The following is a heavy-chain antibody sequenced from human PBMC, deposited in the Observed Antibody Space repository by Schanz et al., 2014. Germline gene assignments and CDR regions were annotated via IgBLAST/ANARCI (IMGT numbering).Heavy chain of an antibody. CDR1: GFTFSIYG. Sequence: VQLVESGGGLVKPGGSLRLSCAASGFTFSIYGMSWVRQAPGKGLEWVSRMIGSGSSVFYADSVKGRFTISRDNSKNTLYLQMNSLRADDTAVYYCARDLLVSHYDFWSGNDYWGQGTLLTVSS. J-gene: IGHJ4*02. CDR2: MIGSGSSV. CDR3: ARDLLVSHYDFWSGNDY. D-gene: IGHD3-3*01. V-gene: IGHV3-23*04.